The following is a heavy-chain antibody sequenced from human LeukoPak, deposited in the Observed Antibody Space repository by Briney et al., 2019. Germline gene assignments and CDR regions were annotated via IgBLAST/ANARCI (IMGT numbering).Heavy chain of an antibody. D-gene: IGHD6-13*01. CDR1: GFTFNNYA. Sequence: GRSLRLSCAASGFTFNNYAMHWVRQAPGKGLQWVAVISYDGSNKYYADSVKGRFTISRDNSKNTLYLQMNSLRAEDTAVYYCARATYSSTWYSRYFDLWGRGTLVTVSS. J-gene: IGHJ2*01. CDR2: ISYDGSNK. V-gene: IGHV3-30*14. CDR3: ARATYSSTWYSRYFDL.